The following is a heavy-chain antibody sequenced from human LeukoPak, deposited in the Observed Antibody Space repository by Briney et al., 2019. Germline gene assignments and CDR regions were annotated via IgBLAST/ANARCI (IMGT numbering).Heavy chain of an antibody. V-gene: IGHV3-23*01. Sequence: GGSLRLSCAASGFTFSTYTMAWVGQAPGKGLEWVSAITGRSDDTYYADSVKGRFTISRDNSANTLYLQMNSLRADDTAIYFCARRDASGVFPYYFDSWGQGALVTVSS. D-gene: IGHD2-15*01. J-gene: IGHJ4*02. CDR2: ITGRSDDT. CDR3: ARRDASGVFPYYFDS. CDR1: GFTFSTYT.